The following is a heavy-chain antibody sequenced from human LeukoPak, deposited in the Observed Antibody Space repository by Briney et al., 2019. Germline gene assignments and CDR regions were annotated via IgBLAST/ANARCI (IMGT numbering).Heavy chain of an antibody. J-gene: IGHJ5*02. CDR3: ARAGHLQIYGDYINWFDP. V-gene: IGHV4-4*02. CDR1: GGSISSSNW. Sequence: PSETLSLTCAVSGGSISSSNWWSWVRQPPGKGLEWIGEIYHSGSTNYNPSLKSRVTISVDKSKNQFSLKVSSVTAADTAVYYCARAGHLQIYGDYINWFDPWGQGTLVTVSS. CDR2: IYHSGST. D-gene: IGHD4-17*01.